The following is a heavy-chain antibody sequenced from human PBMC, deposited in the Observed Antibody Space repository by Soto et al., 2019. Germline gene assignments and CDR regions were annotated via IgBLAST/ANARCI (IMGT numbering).Heavy chain of an antibody. CDR2: ISGSGGST. CDR3: AKDKNVDTAKLDY. Sequence: EVQLLESGGGLVQPGGSLRLSCAASGFTFSSYAMSWVRQAPGKGLEWVSAISGSGGSTYYADSVKGRFTISRDNSRNTLYLQMNSLRAEDTAVYYCAKDKNVDTAKLDYWGQGTLVTVSS. V-gene: IGHV3-23*01. CDR1: GFTFSSYA. J-gene: IGHJ4*02. D-gene: IGHD3-10*02.